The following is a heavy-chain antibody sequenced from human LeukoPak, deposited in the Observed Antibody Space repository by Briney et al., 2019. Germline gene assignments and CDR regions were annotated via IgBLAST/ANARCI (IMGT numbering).Heavy chain of an antibody. D-gene: IGHD3-10*01. CDR1: GFTFSSYG. J-gene: IGHJ6*03. CDR3: ASGVYYYYYMDV. CDR2: ISYDGSNK. Sequence: GSLRLSCAASGFTFSSYGMHWVRQAPGKGLEWVAVISYDGSNKYYADSVKGRFTISRDNSKNTLYLQMNSLRAEDTAVYYCASGVYYYYYMDVWGKGTTVTVSS. V-gene: IGHV3-30*03.